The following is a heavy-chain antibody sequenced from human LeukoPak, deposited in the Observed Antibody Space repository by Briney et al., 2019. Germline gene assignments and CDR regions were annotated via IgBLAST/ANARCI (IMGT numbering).Heavy chain of an antibody. CDR1: GYTFTGYY. D-gene: IGHD4-17*01. CDR2: INPNSGGT. J-gene: IGHJ4*02. Sequence: ASVKVSCKASGYTFTGYYMHWVRQAPGQGLERMGWINPNSGGTNYAQKFQGRVTMTRDTSISIAYMELSRLRSDDTAVYYCARAAYDYGDSLDYWGQGTLVTVSS. CDR3: ARAAYDYGDSLDY. V-gene: IGHV1-2*02.